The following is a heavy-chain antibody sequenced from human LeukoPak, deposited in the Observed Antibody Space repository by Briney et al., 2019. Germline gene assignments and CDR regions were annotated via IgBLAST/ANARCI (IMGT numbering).Heavy chain of an antibody. CDR3: ARDRPIS. D-gene: IGHD6-6*01. CDR2: INQDGSEK. Sequence: GGSLRLSCAASGFTFSDYAMSWVRQAPGKGLEWVAYINQDGSEKNYVDSVKGRFTISRDNAKNSLYLQMNSLRAEDTAVYYCARDRPISWGQGTLVTVSS. V-gene: IGHV3-7*01. J-gene: IGHJ5*02. CDR1: GFTFSDYA.